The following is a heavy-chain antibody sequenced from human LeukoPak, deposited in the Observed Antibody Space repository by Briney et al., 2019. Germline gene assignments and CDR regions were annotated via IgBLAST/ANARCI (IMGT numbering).Heavy chain of an antibody. J-gene: IGHJ4*02. Sequence: GGSLRLSCAASGFTLSSYGMSWVRQAPGKGLEWVSAISGSGGGTYYADSVKGRFTISRDNSKNTLYLQMNSLRAEDTAVYYCAKVRGYCSGGNCHWDYWGQGTLVTVSS. CDR1: GFTLSSYG. D-gene: IGHD2-15*01. V-gene: IGHV3-23*01. CDR2: ISGSGGGT. CDR3: AKVRGYCSGGNCHWDY.